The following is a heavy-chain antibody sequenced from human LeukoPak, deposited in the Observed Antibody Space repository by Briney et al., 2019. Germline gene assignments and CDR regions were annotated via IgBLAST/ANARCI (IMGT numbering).Heavy chain of an antibody. CDR3: AMSTVSSGFDR. Sequence: GRSLRLSCAASGFIFDDYAMYWARQAPGKGLEWVSGISWNSGIIDYADSVKGRFTISRDNAKNSLYLQMNSLRAEDTAFYYCAMSTVSSGFDRWGQGTLVTVSS. CDR1: GFIFDDYA. D-gene: IGHD4-17*01. J-gene: IGHJ4*02. CDR2: ISWNSGII. V-gene: IGHV3-9*01.